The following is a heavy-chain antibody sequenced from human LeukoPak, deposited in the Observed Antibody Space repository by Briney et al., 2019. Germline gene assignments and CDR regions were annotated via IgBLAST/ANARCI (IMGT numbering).Heavy chain of an antibody. J-gene: IGHJ5*02. Sequence: AGGSLRLSCAASGFTFSSYGMSWVRQATGKGLEWVSAIGTAGDTYYPGSVKGRFTISRENAKNSLYLQMNSLRAEDTAVYYCARGTVTTRGFDPWGQGTLVTVSS. D-gene: IGHD4-17*01. CDR2: IGTAGDT. CDR1: GFTFSSYG. CDR3: ARGTVTTRGFDP. V-gene: IGHV3-13*01.